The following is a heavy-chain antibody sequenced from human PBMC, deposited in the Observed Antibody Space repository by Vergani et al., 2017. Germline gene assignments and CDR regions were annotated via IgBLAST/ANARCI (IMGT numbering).Heavy chain of an antibody. CDR3: ARIVVVASTVTRSYWYFDL. Sequence: QVQLQQWGAGLLKPSETLSLTCAVYGGSFSGYYWSWIRQPPGKGLEWIGEINHSGSTNYNPSLKSRVTISVDTSKNQFSLELRSVTAADTAVYYCARIVVVASTVTRSYWYFDLWGRGTLVTVSS. D-gene: IGHD4-11*01. CDR2: INHSGST. J-gene: IGHJ2*01. V-gene: IGHV4-34*01. CDR1: GGSFSGYY.